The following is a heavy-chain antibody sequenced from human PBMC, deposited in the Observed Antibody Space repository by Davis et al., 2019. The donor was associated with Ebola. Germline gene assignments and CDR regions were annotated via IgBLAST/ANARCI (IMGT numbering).Heavy chain of an antibody. V-gene: IGHV3-23*01. J-gene: IGHJ4*02. CDR3: AKDNGSGYSYGYVDY. CDR1: GFTFSIYA. D-gene: IGHD5-18*01. Sequence: GESLKISCAASGFTFSIYAMSWVRQAPGKGLEWVSAISGSGGSTYYADSVKGRFTISRDNSKNTLYLQMNSLRGEDTAVYYCAKDNGSGYSYGYVDYWGQGTLVTVSS. CDR2: ISGSGGST.